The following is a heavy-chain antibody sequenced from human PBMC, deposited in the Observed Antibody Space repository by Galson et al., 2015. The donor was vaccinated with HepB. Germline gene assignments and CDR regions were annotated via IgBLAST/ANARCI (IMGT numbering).Heavy chain of an antibody. D-gene: IGHD3-10*01. CDR1: GFTFGDYA. Sequence: SLRLSCAASGFTFGDYAMSWVRQAPGKGLEWVGFIRSKDYGGTTKCVASVKGRFTISRDDSKSIAYLQMNSLRAEDTVVYYCAKAGTMVRGVDFDYWGQGTLVTVSS. CDR2: IRSKDYGGTT. V-gene: IGHV3-49*04. J-gene: IGHJ4*02. CDR3: AKAGTMVRGVDFDY.